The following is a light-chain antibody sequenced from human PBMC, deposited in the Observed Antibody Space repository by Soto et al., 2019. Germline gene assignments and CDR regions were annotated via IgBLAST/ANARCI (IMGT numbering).Light chain of an antibody. J-gene: IGKJ1*01. CDR3: QQYYSYPRT. CDR2: AAS. Sequence: AIRMTQSPSSFSASTGDRVTITCRASQGISSYLSWYQQNPGKAPKLLIYAASTLQSGVPSRFSGSGSRTDFTLTISCLQSEDFANYYCQQYYSYPRTFGQGTKVEIK. V-gene: IGKV1-8*01. CDR1: QGISSY.